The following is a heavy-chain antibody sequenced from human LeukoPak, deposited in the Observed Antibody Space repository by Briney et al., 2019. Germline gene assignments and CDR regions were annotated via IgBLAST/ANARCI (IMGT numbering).Heavy chain of an antibody. CDR1: GGSINSYY. J-gene: IGHJ4*02. D-gene: IGHD5-18*01. CDR2: IYYNGNT. V-gene: IGHV4-59*08. CDR3: ARLDTTKGAVLDY. Sequence: SETLSLTCSISGGSINSYYWTWIRQPPRKGLEWIGYIYYNGNTNYNPSLKSRVTISVDTSKNQFSLRLSSVTAADTAVYYCARLDTTKGAVLDYWGQGTLVTVSS.